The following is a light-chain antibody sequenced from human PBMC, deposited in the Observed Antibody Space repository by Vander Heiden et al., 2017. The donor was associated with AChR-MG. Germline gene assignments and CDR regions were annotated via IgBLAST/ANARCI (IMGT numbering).Light chain of an antibody. CDR1: SSDVGAYNF. Sequence: QSALTQPASVSGSPGQSITISCTGTSSDVGAYNFVSWYQQHPGKAPKLMIYDVTNRPSGVSDRFSGCKSANTASLTISGLQAEDEADYYCASFTSSRTLIFGTGTKVTVL. J-gene: IGLJ1*01. CDR3: ASFTSSRTLI. CDR2: DVT. V-gene: IGLV2-14*01.